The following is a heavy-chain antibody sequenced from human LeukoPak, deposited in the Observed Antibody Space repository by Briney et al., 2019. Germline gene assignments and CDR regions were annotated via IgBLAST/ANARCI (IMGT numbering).Heavy chain of an antibody. J-gene: IGHJ4*02. CDR3: AKEFSGYLASFEY. V-gene: IGHV3-30*18. D-gene: IGHD3-22*01. CDR1: GFTFSSYA. Sequence: PGGSLRLSCAASGFTFSSYAMSWVRQAPGKGLEWVAMTSFDGSYKNYADSVKGRFTISRDNSKNRLYLQMNSLRAEDTAVYYCAKEFSGYLASFEYWGQGTLVTVSS. CDR2: TSFDGSYK.